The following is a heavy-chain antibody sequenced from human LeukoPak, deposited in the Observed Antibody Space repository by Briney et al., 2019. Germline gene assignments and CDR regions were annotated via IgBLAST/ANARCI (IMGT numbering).Heavy chain of an antibody. V-gene: IGHV4-4*07. CDR1: GGSISSYY. D-gene: IGHD2-2*01. CDR2: IYTSGST. Sequence: SETLSLTCTVSGGSISSYYWSWIRQPAGKGLEWIGRIYTSGSTNYNPSLKSRVTMSVDTSKNQFSLKLSSVTAADTAVYYCARHKSPPAAHYGMDVWGQGTTVTVSS. J-gene: IGHJ6*02. CDR3: ARHKSPPAAHYGMDV.